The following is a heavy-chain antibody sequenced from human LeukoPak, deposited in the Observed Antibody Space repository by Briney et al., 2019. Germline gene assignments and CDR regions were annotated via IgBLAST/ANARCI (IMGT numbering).Heavy chain of an antibody. D-gene: IGHD3-22*01. CDR3: AKALAAMIVVSAEEY. J-gene: IGHJ4*02. Sequence: PGGSLRLSCAASGFTFSSYGMSWVRQAPGKGLEWVSAISGSGGSTYYADSVKGRFTISRDNSKNTLYLQMNSLRAEDTAVYYCAKALAAMIVVSAEEYWDQGTLVTVSS. CDR1: GFTFSSYG. V-gene: IGHV3-23*01. CDR2: ISGSGGST.